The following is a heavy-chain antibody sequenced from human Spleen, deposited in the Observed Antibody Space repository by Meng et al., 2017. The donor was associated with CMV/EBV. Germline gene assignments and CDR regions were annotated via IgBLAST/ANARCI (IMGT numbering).Heavy chain of an antibody. D-gene: IGHD3-10*01. Sequence: SETLSLTCTVSGGSISSSSYYWGWIRQPPGKGLEWIGSIYYSGSTYYNPSLKSRVTISVDTSKNQFSLKLSSLTAADTAVYYCARVPGTMVRGVIYYYYYGMDVWGQGTTVTVSS. J-gene: IGHJ6*02. CDR2: IYYSGST. V-gene: IGHV4-39*07. CDR3: ARVPGTMVRGVIYYYYYGMDV. CDR1: GGSISSSSYY.